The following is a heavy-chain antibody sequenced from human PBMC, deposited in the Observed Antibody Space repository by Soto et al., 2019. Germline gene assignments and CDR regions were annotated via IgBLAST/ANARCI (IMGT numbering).Heavy chain of an antibody. CDR3: ARERADIVVAPVATSGMDV. CDR2: ISHDGQNQ. Sequence: QVQLVESGGGLVQPERSLKLSCIGSGFAFGSHGMHWVRQVSGKGLEWVAVISHDGQNQYYRDSVKGRFTISRDNSKNSLYLEVNSLRVEDTAVYHCARERADIVVAPVATSGMDVWGQGTAVTVSS. D-gene: IGHD2-2*01. J-gene: IGHJ6*02. CDR1: GFAFGSHG. V-gene: IGHV3-30*03.